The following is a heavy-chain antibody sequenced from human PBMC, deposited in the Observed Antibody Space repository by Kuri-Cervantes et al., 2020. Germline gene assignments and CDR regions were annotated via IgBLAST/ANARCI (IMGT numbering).Heavy chain of an antibody. CDR2: IIPIFGTA. V-gene: IGHV1-69*05. D-gene: IGHD3-10*01. Sequence: SVKVSCKASGGTFSSYAISWVRQAPGQGLEWMGGIIPIFGTANYAQKFQGRLTITTDESTSTAYMELRSLRSDDTAVYYCARDRRELLWFGGSFDYWGQGTLVTVSS. J-gene: IGHJ4*02. CDR1: GGTFSSYA. CDR3: ARDRRELLWFGGSFDY.